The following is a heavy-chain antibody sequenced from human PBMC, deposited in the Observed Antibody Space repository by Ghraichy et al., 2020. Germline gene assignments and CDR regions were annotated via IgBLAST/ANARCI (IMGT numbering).Heavy chain of an antibody. D-gene: IGHD2-21*01. CDR2: MSHSGSA. Sequence: SQTLSLTCTVSGYSISSGYYWCWIQQPPGKGLEWVGSMSHSGSAYYNSSLKSRLTISLDASKNQFSLRLSSVTAADTAVYFCATYSGGAQREKFDYWGQGTLVTVSS. V-gene: IGHV4-38-2*02. CDR3: ATYSGGAQREKFDY. CDR1: GYSISSGYY. J-gene: IGHJ4*02.